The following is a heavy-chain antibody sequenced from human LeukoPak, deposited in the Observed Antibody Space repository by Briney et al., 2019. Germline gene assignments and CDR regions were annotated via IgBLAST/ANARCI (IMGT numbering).Heavy chain of an antibody. V-gene: IGHV4-4*07. CDR3: ASRRNSSGYYYGRYFDY. J-gene: IGHJ4*02. CDR2: IYTSGST. CDR1: GGSISSYY. D-gene: IGHD3-22*01. Sequence: SETLSLTCTVSGGSISSYYWSWIRQPAGKGLEWIGRIYTSGSTNYNPSPKSRVTMSVDTSKNQFSLKLSSVTAADTAVYYCASRRNSSGYYYGRYFDYWGQGTLVTVSS.